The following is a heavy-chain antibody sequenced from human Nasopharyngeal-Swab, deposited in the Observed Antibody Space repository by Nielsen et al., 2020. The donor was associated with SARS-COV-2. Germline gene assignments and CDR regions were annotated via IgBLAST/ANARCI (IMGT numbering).Heavy chain of an antibody. CDR3: ARDRGRITMIVVVNDAFDI. CDR2: IYHSGST. Sequence: SETLSLTCAVSGCSISSSNWWSWVRQPPGKGLEWIGEIYHSGSTNYNPSLKSRVTISVDKSKNQFSLKLSSVTAADTAVHYCARDRGRITMIVVVNDAFDIWGQGTMVTVSS. J-gene: IGHJ3*02. CDR1: GCSISSSNW. V-gene: IGHV4-4*02. D-gene: IGHD3-22*01.